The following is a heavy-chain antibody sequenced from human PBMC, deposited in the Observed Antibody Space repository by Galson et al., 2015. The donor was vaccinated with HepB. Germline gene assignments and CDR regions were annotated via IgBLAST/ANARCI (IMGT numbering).Heavy chain of an antibody. V-gene: IGHV1-18*01. CDR3: ARGNYYDSSGYYYPGPFDP. D-gene: IGHD3-22*01. J-gene: IGHJ5*02. CDR2: ISAYNGNT. Sequence: SCKASGYTFTSYGISWVRQAPGQGLEWMGWISAYNGNTNYAQKLQGRVTMTTDTSTSTAYMELRSLRSDDTAVYYCARGNYYDSSGYYYPGPFDPWGQGTLVTVSS. CDR1: GYTFTSYG.